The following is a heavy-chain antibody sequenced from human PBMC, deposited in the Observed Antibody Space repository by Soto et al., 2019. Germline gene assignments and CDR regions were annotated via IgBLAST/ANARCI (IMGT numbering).Heavy chain of an antibody. J-gene: IGHJ4*02. Sequence: ASVKVSCKASGGTFSTFGISWVRQAPGQGLEWMGGIIPFFGTARYSQKFEDRITITADESTNTVYMDLRSLTSEDTAIYYCAKSAPMDAGDKYYYDFWGQGALVTVSS. CDR3: AKSAPMDAGDKYYYDF. D-gene: IGHD4-17*01. CDR1: GGTFSTFG. V-gene: IGHV1-69*13. CDR2: IIPFFGTA.